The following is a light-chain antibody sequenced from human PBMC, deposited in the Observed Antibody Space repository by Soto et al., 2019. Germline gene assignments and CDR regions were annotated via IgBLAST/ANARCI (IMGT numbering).Light chain of an antibody. Sequence: IGLTQAPGTLALAPGERGTLSCRALQSVSSSYLAWYQQKPGQAPRLLIYGASSRATGIPDRFSGSGSGTDFTLTISRLEPEDFAVYYCQQYGSSPPLTFGQGTRLEIK. V-gene: IGKV3-20*01. J-gene: IGKJ5*01. CDR3: QQYGSSPPLT. CDR2: GAS. CDR1: QSVSSSY.